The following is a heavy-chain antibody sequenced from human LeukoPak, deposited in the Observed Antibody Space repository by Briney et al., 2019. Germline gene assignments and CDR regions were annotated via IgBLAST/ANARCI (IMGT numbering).Heavy chain of an antibody. D-gene: IGHD2-21*01. V-gene: IGHV3-30*03. CDR3: ARDSAYGTFDI. Sequence: GGSLRLSCAASGFTFSSYGMHWVRQAPGKGLEWVAVISYDGSNKYYADSVKGRFTISRDNSKNTLYLQMNSLRAEDTAVYYCARDSAYGTFDIWGQGAMVTVSS. CDR1: GFTFSSYG. J-gene: IGHJ3*02. CDR2: ISYDGSNK.